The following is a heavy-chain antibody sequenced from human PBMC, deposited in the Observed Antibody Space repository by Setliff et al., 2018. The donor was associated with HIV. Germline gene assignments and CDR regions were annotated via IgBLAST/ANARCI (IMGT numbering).Heavy chain of an antibody. V-gene: IGHV4-59*11. J-gene: IGHJ6*03. D-gene: IGHD2-15*01. CDR1: GGSIRNHY. CDR3: ARGRHCMDGRRCPHYYYYYHYMDV. Sequence: SETLSLTCTVSGGSIRNHYWSWVRQAPGKGLEWIGNVYFTGTPTRRLSEYNPYRENPTRGTTDYNPSLKRRVTISLDTSKNQFSLKLSSVTAADTAIYYCARGRHCMDGRRCPHYYYYYHYMDVWAKGTTVTVSS. CDR2: VYFTGTPTRRLSEYNPYRENPTRGTT.